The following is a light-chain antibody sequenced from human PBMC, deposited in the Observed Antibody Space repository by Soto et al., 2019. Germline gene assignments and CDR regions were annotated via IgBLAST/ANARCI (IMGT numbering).Light chain of an antibody. CDR2: DAS. CDR3: QQRSSWPLT. V-gene: IGKV3D-20*02. CDR1: QSVSSSY. Sequence: EIVLTQSPGTLSLSPGERATLSCRASQSVSSSYLAWYQQTPGQAPRLLIYDASNRATGIPARFSGSGSGTDFTLTISSLEPEDFAVYYCQQRSSWPLTFGGGTKVEIK. J-gene: IGKJ4*01.